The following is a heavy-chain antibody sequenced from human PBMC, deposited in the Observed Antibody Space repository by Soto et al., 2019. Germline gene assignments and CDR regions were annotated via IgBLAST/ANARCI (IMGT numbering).Heavy chain of an antibody. CDR3: AKDREGAPTVGFDY. CDR2: IYYSGST. CDR1: GGSISSSSYY. V-gene: IGHV4-39*02. Sequence: PSETLSLTCTVSGGSISSSSYYWGWIRQPPGKGLEWIGSIYYSGSTYYNPSLKSRVTISVDTSKNQFSLKLSTVTAADTALYYCAKDREGAPTVGFDYWCQGILVTVSS. J-gene: IGHJ4*02. D-gene: IGHD1-26*01.